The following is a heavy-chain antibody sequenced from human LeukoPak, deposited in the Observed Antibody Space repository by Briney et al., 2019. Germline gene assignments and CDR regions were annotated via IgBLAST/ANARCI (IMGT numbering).Heavy chain of an antibody. J-gene: IGHJ6*02. CDR1: GYSLTSYW. CDR2: IDPSDSYT. Sequence: GESLKIPCKGSGYSLTSYWISWVRQMPGKGLEWMARIDPSDSYTNYSPSFQGHVTISADKSISTAYLQWSSLKASDTAMYYCATHRIEWLLSSYYYGMDVWGQGTTVTVSS. V-gene: IGHV5-10-1*01. CDR3: ATHRIEWLLSSYYYGMDV. D-gene: IGHD3-3*01.